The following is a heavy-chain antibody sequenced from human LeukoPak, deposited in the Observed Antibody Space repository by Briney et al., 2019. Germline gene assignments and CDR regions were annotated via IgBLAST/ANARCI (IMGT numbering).Heavy chain of an antibody. CDR3: ARVKSYCSSTSCYYYLDY. J-gene: IGHJ4*02. D-gene: IGHD2-2*01. CDR2: IYYSGST. Sequence: SETLSLTCTVSGGSISSYYWSWIRQPPGKGLEWIGYIYYSGSTNYNPSLKSRVTISVDTSKNQFSLNLSSVTAADTAVYYCARVKSYCSSTSCYYYLDYWGQGTLVTVSS. V-gene: IGHV4-59*08. CDR1: GGSISSYY.